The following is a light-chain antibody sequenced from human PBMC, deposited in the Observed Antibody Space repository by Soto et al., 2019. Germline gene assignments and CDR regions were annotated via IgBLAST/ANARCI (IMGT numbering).Light chain of an antibody. CDR3: QQYNSYWT. J-gene: IGKJ1*01. Sequence: DIQMTQSPSTLSASVGDRVTITCRASQSIRSWLAWYQQKPGKAAKFLIYAASSLESGVPSRFSGSGSGTEFSLTISGLQPDDFATYYCQQYNSYWTFGQGTKVEIK. CDR1: QSIRSW. V-gene: IGKV1-5*01. CDR2: AAS.